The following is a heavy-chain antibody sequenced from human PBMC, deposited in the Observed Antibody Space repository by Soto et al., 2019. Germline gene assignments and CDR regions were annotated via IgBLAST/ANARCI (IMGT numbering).Heavy chain of an antibody. CDR1: GGSISSYY. D-gene: IGHD4-17*01. V-gene: IGHV4-59*01. CDR3: ARERMTTVTSYFDY. Sequence: QVQLQESGPGLVKPSETLSLTCTVSGGSISSYYWSWIRQPPGKGLGWIGYIYYSGSTNYNPSLKSRVTXSVNTXXNQFSLKLSSVTAADTAVYYCARERMTTVTSYFDYWGQGTLVTVSS. CDR2: IYYSGST. J-gene: IGHJ4*02.